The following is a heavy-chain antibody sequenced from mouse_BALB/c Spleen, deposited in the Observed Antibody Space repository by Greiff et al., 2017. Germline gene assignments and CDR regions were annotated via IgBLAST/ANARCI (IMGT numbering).Heavy chain of an antibody. CDR1: GYTFTDYY. CDR3: ARFKGYAMDY. CDR2: IYPGSGNT. V-gene: IGHV1-84*02. J-gene: IGHJ4*01. D-gene: IGHD1-3*01. Sequence: VQLVESGPELVKPGASVKISCKASGYTFTDYYINWVKQKPGQGLEWIGWIYPGSGNTKYNEKFKGKATLTVDTSSSTAYMQLSSLTSEDTAVYFCARFKGYAMDYWGQGTSVTVSS.